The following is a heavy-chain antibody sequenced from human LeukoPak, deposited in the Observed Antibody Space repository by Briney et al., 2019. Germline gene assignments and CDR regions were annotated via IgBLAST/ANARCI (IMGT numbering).Heavy chain of an antibody. CDR3: AKGPGLNWFDP. CDR2: ISGGVGGT. V-gene: IGHV3-23*01. J-gene: IGHJ5*02. Sequence: PGGSLRLSCAASGFTFSSYAMTWVRQAPGKGLEWVSGISGGVGGTYYADSVEGRFTISRDNSKNTLYLQMNSLRVEDTAVYYCAKGPGLNWFDPWGQGTLVTVSS. CDR1: GFTFSSYA.